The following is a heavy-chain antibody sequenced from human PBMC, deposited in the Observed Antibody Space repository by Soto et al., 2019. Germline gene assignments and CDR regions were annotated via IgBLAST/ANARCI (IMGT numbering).Heavy chain of an antibody. Sequence: GGSLRLSCAASGFTFSSYSMNWVRQAPGKGLEWVSSISSSSSYIYYADSVKGRFTISRDNAKNSLYLQMNSLRAEDTAVYYCARDRGHYDIVHGYYYYMDVWGKGTTVTVSS. V-gene: IGHV3-21*01. CDR3: ARDRGHYDIVHGYYYYMDV. CDR2: ISSSSSYI. D-gene: IGHD3-9*01. J-gene: IGHJ6*03. CDR1: GFTFSSYS.